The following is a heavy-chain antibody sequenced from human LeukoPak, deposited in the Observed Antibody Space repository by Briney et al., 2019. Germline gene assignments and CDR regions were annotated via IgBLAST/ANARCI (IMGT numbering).Heavy chain of an antibody. D-gene: IGHD2-21*02. CDR1: GDSVTSGGYF. Sequence: PSQTLSLTCTVSGDSVTSGGYFCTWIRHHPGKGLEWIGYISNSGTTSYNPSLKSRVSISVDTSNNQFSLSLSSVTAADTAVYYCARDVVVTSSPDAFDIWGQGTMVAVSS. J-gene: IGHJ3*02. CDR2: ISNSGTT. V-gene: IGHV4-31*03. CDR3: ARDVVVTSSPDAFDI.